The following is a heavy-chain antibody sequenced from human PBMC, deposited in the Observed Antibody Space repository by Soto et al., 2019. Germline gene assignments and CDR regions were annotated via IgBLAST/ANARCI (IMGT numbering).Heavy chain of an antibody. CDR2: ISENGDRQ. V-gene: IGHV3-30-3*01. CDR3: ARRLATTVSALGY. D-gene: IGHD4-17*01. CDR1: GLTFTSSS. J-gene: IGHJ4*02. Sequence: QVQLVQSGGGVVQAGTSLRLSCTASGLTFTSSSFHWVRQAPGKGLEWVDVISENGDRQYSTESVRGRFLITSDSSKNTVYLQMNSPTPEDTGVYFCARRLATTVSALGYWGQGALVTVSS.